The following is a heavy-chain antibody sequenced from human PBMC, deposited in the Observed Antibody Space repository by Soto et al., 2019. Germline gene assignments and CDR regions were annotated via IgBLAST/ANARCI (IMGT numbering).Heavy chain of an antibody. CDR2: ISSSSSYI. CDR1: GFTFSSYS. V-gene: IGHV3-21*01. D-gene: IGHD3-10*01. CDR3: ARVSNGKYGSGNPFPI. J-gene: IGHJ4*02. Sequence: GGSLRLSCAASGFTFSSYSMNWVRQAPGKGLEWVSSISSSSSYIYYADSVKGRFTISRDNAKNSLYLQMNSLRAEDTAVYYCARVSNGKYGSGNPFPIWGQGTLVTVSS.